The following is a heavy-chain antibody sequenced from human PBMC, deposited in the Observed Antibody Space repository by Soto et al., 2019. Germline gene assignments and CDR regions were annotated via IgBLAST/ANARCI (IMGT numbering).Heavy chain of an antibody. V-gene: IGHV3-23*01. CDR2: FSASGDVT. D-gene: IGHD3-3*01. Sequence: PGGSLRLSCVASGFSFGNFAMNWVRQAPGKGLEWVAVFSASGDVTYYGDSVKGRFTISRNNSKNTIYLQMNSLRPEDTAVYYCAKDGDFWSGCWFDPWGQGTLVTVSS. CDR1: GFSFGNFA. CDR3: AKDGDFWSGCWFDP. J-gene: IGHJ5*02.